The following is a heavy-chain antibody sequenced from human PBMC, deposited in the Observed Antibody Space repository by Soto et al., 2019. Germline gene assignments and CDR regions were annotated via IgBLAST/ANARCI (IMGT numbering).Heavy chain of an antibody. V-gene: IGHV1-2*04. D-gene: IGHD6-13*01. CDR1: GYTFTGYY. CDR3: ARGDRIAAAGTQHYYYYGMDV. Sequence: AASVKVSCKASGYTFTGYYMHWVRQAPGQGLEWMGWINPNSGGTNYAQKFQGWVTMTRDTSISTAYMELSRLRSDDTAVYYCARGDRIAAAGTQHYYYYGMDVWGQGTTVTVSS. CDR2: INPNSGGT. J-gene: IGHJ6*02.